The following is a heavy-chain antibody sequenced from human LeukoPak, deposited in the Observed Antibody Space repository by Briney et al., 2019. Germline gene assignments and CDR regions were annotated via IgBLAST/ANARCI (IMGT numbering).Heavy chain of an antibody. CDR2: IKQDGSEK. J-gene: IGHJ6*02. CDR3: ARDGDYGYYHYGMDV. D-gene: IGHD4-17*01. CDR1: GFTFSSYW. Sequence: GGSLRLSCAASGFTFSSYWMSWVRQAPGKGLEWVANIKQDGSEKYYVDSVKGRFTISRDNAKNSLYLQMNSLRAEDTAVYYCARDGDYGYYHYGMDVWGQGTTVTVSS. V-gene: IGHV3-7*01.